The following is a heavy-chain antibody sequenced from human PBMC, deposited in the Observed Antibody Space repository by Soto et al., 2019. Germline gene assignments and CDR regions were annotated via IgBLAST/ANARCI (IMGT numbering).Heavy chain of an antibody. CDR3: ARETDITGTTTSYFDY. CDR2: IWYDGRNK. V-gene: IGHV3-33*01. J-gene: IGHJ4*02. CDR1: GFTFSSYG. D-gene: IGHD1-20*01. Sequence: WGSLRLSCAASGFTFSSYGMHWFRQAPGKGLEWVAVIWYDGRNKYYADSVKGRFTISRDNSKNTLYLQMNSLRAEDTAVYYCARETDITGTTTSYFDYWGKGTLVTVSS.